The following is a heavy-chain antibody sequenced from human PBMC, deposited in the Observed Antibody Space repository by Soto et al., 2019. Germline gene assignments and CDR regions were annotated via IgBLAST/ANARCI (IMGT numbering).Heavy chain of an antibody. CDR2: IDPSDSYT. Sequence: GESLKISCKGSGYSVTIYWISWVRQMPGKGLEWMGRIDPSDSYTNYSPSFQGHVTISADKSISTAYLQWSSLKAADTAMYYCARIKAAAADTALTLDYSCQGTLVTVSS. J-gene: IGHJ4*02. CDR3: ARIKAAAADTALTLDY. V-gene: IGHV5-10-1*01. CDR1: GYSVTIYW. D-gene: IGHD6-13*01.